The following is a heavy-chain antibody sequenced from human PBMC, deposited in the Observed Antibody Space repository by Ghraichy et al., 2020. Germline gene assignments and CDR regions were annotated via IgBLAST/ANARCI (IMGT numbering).Heavy chain of an antibody. CDR2: IIPIFGTA. D-gene: IGHD4-17*01. V-gene: IGHV1-69*13. CDR1: GGTFSSYA. J-gene: IGHJ4*02. CDR3: AMDYGDTGYFDY. Sequence: SVKVSCKASGGTFSSYAISWVRQAPGQGLEWMGGIIPIFGTANYAQKFQGRVTITADESTSTTYMELSSLRSEDTAVYYCAMDYGDTGYFDYWGQGTLVTVSS.